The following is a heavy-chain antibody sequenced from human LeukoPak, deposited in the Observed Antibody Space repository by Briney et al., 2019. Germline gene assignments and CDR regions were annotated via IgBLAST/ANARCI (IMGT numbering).Heavy chain of an antibody. CDR1: GFTFSSYA. V-gene: IGHV3-23*01. D-gene: IGHD5-12*01. CDR3: TKEAGYSGYDYPDY. CDR2: ISGSGYST. J-gene: IGHJ4*02. Sequence: GGSLRLSCAASGFTFSSYAMSWVRQAPGKGLEWVSAISGSGYSTYYADSVKGRFTISRDNSKNTLYLQMNSLRAEDAAVYYCTKEAGYSGYDYPDYWGQGTLVTVSS.